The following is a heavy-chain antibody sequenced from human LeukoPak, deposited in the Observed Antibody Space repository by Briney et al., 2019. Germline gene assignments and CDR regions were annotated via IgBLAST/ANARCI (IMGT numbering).Heavy chain of an antibody. CDR3: ARDCGSSYFDY. V-gene: IGHV4-38-2*02. D-gene: IGHD6-6*01. CDR1: GYSISSGYY. CDR2: IYHSGST. J-gene: IGHJ4*02. Sequence: SETLSLTCAVSGYSISSGYYWGWIRQPPGKGLEWIGSIYHSGSTYYNPSLKSRVSISVDTSKNQFSLNLNSVTAADTAVYYCARDCGSSYFDYWGQGTLVTVSS.